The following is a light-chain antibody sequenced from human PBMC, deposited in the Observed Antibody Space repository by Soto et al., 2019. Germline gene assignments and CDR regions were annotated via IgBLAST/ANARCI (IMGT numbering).Light chain of an antibody. Sequence: QSVLTQAPSASGTPGQRVTISCSRGSSNMGSITVNWYQVLPGTAPKVLIYTNDQRPSGVPDRLSGSKSGTSASLAISGLQSEDEAEYFCAAWDDRLNGWVFGGGTQLTVL. CDR1: SSNMGSIT. J-gene: IGLJ3*02. V-gene: IGLV1-44*01. CDR2: TND. CDR3: AAWDDRLNGWV.